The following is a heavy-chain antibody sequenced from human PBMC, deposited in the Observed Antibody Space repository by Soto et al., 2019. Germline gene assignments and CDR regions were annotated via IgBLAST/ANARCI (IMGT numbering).Heavy chain of an antibody. CDR3: ARDLISRSRNLPAN. Sequence: QVQLVESGGGVVQPGRSLRLSCAASGFTFSSYAMHWVRQAPGKGLEWVAVISYDGSNKYYADSVKGRFTISRDNSKNTLYLQMNSLRAEDTAVYYCARDLISRSRNLPANWGQGTLVTVSS. CDR1: GFTFSSYA. J-gene: IGHJ4*02. CDR2: ISYDGSNK. D-gene: IGHD4-4*01. V-gene: IGHV3-30-3*01.